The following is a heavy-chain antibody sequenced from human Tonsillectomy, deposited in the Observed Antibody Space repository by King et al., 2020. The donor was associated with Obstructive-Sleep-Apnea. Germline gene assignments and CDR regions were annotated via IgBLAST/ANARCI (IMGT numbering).Heavy chain of an antibody. CDR2: ISTSGGTT. Sequence: VQLVESGGGLVQPGGSLRLSCAASGFTFSSYAMSWVRQAPGKGLEWVSSISTSGGTTYYADSVKGRFTISRDNSKNTLYLQMNSLRAEDTAVYYCANLDPGYITVAGYFDYWGQGTLVIVSS. V-gene: IGHV3-23*04. J-gene: IGHJ4*02. CDR3: ANLDPGYITVAGYFDY. CDR1: GFTFSSYA. D-gene: IGHD6-19*01.